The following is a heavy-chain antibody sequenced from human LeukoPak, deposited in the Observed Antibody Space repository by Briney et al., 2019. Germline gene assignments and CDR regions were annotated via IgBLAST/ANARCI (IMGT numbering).Heavy chain of an antibody. V-gene: IGHV3-48*03. Sequence: GGSLRLSCAASGFTFSSYEMNWVRQAPGKGLEWVSYINSNGNTIYYADSVKGRFTVSRDNAKNSLYLQMNSLRAEDTAIYYCARDLGSYSSGWYMGFDYWGQGTLVTVSS. D-gene: IGHD6-19*01. J-gene: IGHJ4*02. CDR2: INSNGNTI. CDR1: GFTFSSYE. CDR3: ARDLGSYSSGWYMGFDY.